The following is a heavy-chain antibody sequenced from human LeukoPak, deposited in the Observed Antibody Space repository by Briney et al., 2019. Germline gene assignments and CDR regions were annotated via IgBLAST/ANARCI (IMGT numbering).Heavy chain of an antibody. J-gene: IGHJ4*02. Sequence: PSETLSLTCTVSGGSISSGSYYWSWIRQPAGKGLEWIGRIYTSGSTNYNPSLKSRVTISVDTSKNQFSLKLSSVTAADTAVYYCARANRDYYDSSGYYIDYWGQGTLVTVSS. CDR3: ARANRDYYDSSGYYIDY. CDR1: GGSISSGSYY. CDR2: IYTSGST. V-gene: IGHV4-61*02. D-gene: IGHD3-22*01.